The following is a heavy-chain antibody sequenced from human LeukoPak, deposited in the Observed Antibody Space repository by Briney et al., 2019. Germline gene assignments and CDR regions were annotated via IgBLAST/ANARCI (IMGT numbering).Heavy chain of an antibody. CDR2: IKQDGSEK. J-gene: IGHJ3*01. Sequence: PGGSLRLSCAASGFTFSSYWMSWVRQAPGKGLEWVANIKQDGSEKYYVDSVKGRFTISRDNAKNSLYLQMNSLRAEDTAVHYCVRAHSGQSIFDVWGQGTMVTVSS. V-gene: IGHV3-7*01. CDR1: GFTFSSYW. D-gene: IGHD6-13*01. CDR3: VRAHSGQSIFDV.